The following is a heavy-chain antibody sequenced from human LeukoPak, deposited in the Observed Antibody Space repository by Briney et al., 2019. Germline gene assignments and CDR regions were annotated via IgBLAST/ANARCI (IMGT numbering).Heavy chain of an antibody. J-gene: IGHJ4*02. CDR2: IYHSGST. CDR1: GYSISSGYY. V-gene: IGHV4-38-2*02. D-gene: IGHD3-16*01. CDR3: ASFYQGVDY. Sequence: SETLSLTCTVSGYSISSGYYWGWIRQPPGKGLEWIGSIYHSGSTFYNPSLKSRVTISVDTSKNQFSLKLSSVTAADTAVYYCASFYQGVDYWGQGTLVTVSS.